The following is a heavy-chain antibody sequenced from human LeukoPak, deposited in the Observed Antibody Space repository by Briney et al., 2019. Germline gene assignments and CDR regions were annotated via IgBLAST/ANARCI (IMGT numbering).Heavy chain of an antibody. CDR2: IWYDGSNK. V-gene: IGHV3-33*06. D-gene: IGHD3-22*01. CDR3: AKEDYYDSSGYFDY. CDR1: GFTFSSYG. J-gene: IGHJ4*02. Sequence: GGCLRLSCAASGFTFSSYGMHWARQAPGKGLEWVAVIWYDGSNKYYADSVKGRFTISRDNSKNTLYLQMNSLRAEDTAVYYCAKEDYYDSSGYFDYWGQGTLVTVSS.